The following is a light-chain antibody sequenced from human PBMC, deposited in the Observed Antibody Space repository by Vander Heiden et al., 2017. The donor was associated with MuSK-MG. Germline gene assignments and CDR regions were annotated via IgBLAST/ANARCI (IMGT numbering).Light chain of an antibody. Sequence: DIQLTQSPAPLSASVGERVTITCRASQSISSYLDWYQQKPGKAPRLLIYAASSMHSGVPARFSGSGSGTEFTLTISSLQPEDFAAYYCQQGYNCPQTFGQGTKVEIK. CDR1: QSISSY. V-gene: IGKV1-39*01. CDR3: QQGYNCPQT. J-gene: IGKJ2*01. CDR2: AAS.